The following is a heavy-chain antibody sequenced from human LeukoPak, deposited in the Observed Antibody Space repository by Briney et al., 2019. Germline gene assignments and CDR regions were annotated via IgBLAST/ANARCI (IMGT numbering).Heavy chain of an antibody. V-gene: IGHV3-30*03. CDR1: GFTFSSYG. CDR2: ISYDGSNK. Sequence: PGGSLRLSCAASGFTFSSYGMHWVRQAPGKGLEWVAVISYDGSNKYYADSVKGRFTISRDNSKNTLYLQMNSLRAEDTAVYYCATSFGYYYDSSVLVYWGQGTLVTVSS. D-gene: IGHD3-22*01. J-gene: IGHJ4*02. CDR3: ATSFGYYYDSSVLVY.